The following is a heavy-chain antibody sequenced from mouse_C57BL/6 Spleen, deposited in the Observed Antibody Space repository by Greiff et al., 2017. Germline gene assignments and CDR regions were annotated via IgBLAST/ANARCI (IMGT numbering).Heavy chain of an antibody. CDR1: GYSITSGYY. V-gene: IGHV3-6*01. CDR2: ISYDGSN. CDR3: AREGIYYDYDEDYFDY. J-gene: IGHJ2*01. Sequence: VQLQESGPGLVKPSQSLSLTCSVTGYSITSGYYWNWIRQFPGNKLEWMGYISYDGSNNYNPSLKNRISITRDTSKNQFFLKLNSVTTEDTATYYCAREGIYYDYDEDYFDYWGQGTTLTVSS. D-gene: IGHD2-4*01.